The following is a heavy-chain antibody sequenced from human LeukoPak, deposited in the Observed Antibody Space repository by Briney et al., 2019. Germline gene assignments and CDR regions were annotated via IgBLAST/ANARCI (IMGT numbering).Heavy chain of an antibody. CDR1: GFTFSSYA. Sequence: AGSLRLSCAASGFTFSSYAMSWVRQAPGKGLEWVSAISGSGGSTYYADSVKGRFTISRDNSKNTLYLQMNSLRAEDTAVYYCANIQAMVRGVTADYWGQGTLVTVSS. CDR2: ISGSGGST. D-gene: IGHD3-10*01. J-gene: IGHJ4*02. V-gene: IGHV3-23*01. CDR3: ANIQAMVRGVTADY.